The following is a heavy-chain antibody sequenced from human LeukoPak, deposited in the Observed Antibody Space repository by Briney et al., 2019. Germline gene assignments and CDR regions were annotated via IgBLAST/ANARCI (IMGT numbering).Heavy chain of an antibody. Sequence: SETLSLTCTVSGGSISSGDYYWSWIRQPPGKGLEWIGCIYYSGSTYYNPSLKSRVTISVDTSKNQFSLKLSSVTAADTAVYYCARDPGPDSSGYYAPYYYYGMDVWGQGTTVTVSS. V-gene: IGHV4-30-4*01. D-gene: IGHD3-22*01. CDR2: IYYSGST. CDR1: GGSISSGDYY. CDR3: ARDPGPDSSGYYAPYYYYGMDV. J-gene: IGHJ6*01.